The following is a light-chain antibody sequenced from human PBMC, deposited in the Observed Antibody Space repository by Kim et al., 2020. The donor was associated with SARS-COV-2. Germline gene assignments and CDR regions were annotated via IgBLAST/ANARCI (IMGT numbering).Light chain of an antibody. V-gene: IGLV2-14*03. CDR3: SSYTSSSTLP. Sequence: QSALTQPASVSGSPGQSITISCTGTSSDVGGYSFVSWYQQHPGNAPKLMIYDVSNRPSGVSNRFSGSKSGNTASLTISGLQAEDEADYYCSSYTSSSTLPFGTGTKVTVL. J-gene: IGLJ1*01. CDR1: SSDVGGYSF. CDR2: DVS.